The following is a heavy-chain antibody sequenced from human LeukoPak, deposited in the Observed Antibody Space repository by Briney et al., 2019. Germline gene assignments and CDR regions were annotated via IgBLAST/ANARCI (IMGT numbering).Heavy chain of an antibody. V-gene: IGHV3-7*03. CDR1: GFTFSSYW. J-gene: IGHJ6*03. Sequence: GGSLRLSCAASGFTFSSYWMSWVRQAPGKGLEWVANIKQDGSEKYYVDSVKGRFTISRDNAKNSLYLQMNSLRAEDTASYYCARDPEDYYYYYMDVWGKGTTVTVSS. CDR3: ARDPEDYYYYYMDV. CDR2: IKQDGSEK.